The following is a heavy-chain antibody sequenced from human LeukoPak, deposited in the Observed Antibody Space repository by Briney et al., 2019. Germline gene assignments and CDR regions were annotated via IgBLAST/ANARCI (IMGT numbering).Heavy chain of an antibody. CDR1: GFTFSSYA. CDR3: AKGQNYYDSSAFDY. V-gene: IGHV3-23*01. CDR2: ISGSGGST. Sequence: GGSLRLSCAASGFTFSSYAMSWVRQTPGKGLEWVSAISGSGGSTYYADSVKGRFTISRDNSKNTLYLQMNSLRAEDTAVYYCAKGQNYYDSSAFDYWGQGTLVTVSS. D-gene: IGHD3-22*01. J-gene: IGHJ4*02.